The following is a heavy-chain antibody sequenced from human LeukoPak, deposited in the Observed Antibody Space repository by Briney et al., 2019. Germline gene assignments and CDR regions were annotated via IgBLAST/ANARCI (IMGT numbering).Heavy chain of an antibody. CDR3: ARDYDILTGYYYYGMDV. CDR2: ISSSSSYI. CDR1: GFTFSSYS. J-gene: IGHJ6*02. Sequence: GGSLRLSCAASGFTFSSYSMNWVRQAPGKGLEWVSSISSSSSYIYYADPVKGRFTISRDNAKNSLYLQMNSLRAEDTAVYYCARDYDILTGYYYYGMDVWGQGTTVTVSS. D-gene: IGHD3-9*01. V-gene: IGHV3-21*01.